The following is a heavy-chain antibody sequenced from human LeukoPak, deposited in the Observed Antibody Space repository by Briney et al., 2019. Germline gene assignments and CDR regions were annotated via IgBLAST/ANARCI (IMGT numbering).Heavy chain of an antibody. V-gene: IGHV3-23*01. CDR1: GFTCRSYD. CDR2: ISGSGTST. CDR3: AKRSTENAFDI. J-gene: IGHJ3*02. Sequence: GGSLRLSCAASGFTCRSYDMNWVRQPPGKGLKWVSVISGSGTSTYYADSVKGRFTISRDNSKNTLYLQMNSLRAEDTAVYYCAKRSTENAFDIWGQGTMVTLSS.